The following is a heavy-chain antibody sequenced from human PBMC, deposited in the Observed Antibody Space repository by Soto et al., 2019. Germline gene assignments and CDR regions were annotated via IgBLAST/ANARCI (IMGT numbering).Heavy chain of an antibody. CDR2: IYYSGST. CDR1: GSSISSSSYY. CDR3: AREGGYYGSGSLNYYYYYGMDV. D-gene: IGHD3-10*01. Sequence: SETLSLTCTVSGSSISSSSYYWGWIRQPPGKGMEWIGSIYYSGSTYYNPSLKSRVTISVDTSKNQFSLKLSSVTAADTAVYYCAREGGYYGSGSLNYYYYYGMDVWGQGTTVT. V-gene: IGHV4-39*07. J-gene: IGHJ6*02.